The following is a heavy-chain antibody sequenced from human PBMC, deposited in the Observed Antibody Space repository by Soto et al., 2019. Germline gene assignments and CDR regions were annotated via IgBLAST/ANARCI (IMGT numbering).Heavy chain of an antibody. D-gene: IGHD6-19*01. J-gene: IGHJ4*02. Sequence: EVQLVESGGGLVQPGGSLRLSCSASGLTFSSITMHWVRQAPGKGREYVSAINSNGGSANYGDSVKGRFTISRDNPKNTLYLQMSSLRVEETALYYCVTNSGWSRRDFDYWGQGTLVTVSS. CDR3: VTNSGWSRRDFDY. CDR2: INSNGGSA. V-gene: IGHV3-64D*08. CDR1: GLTFSSIT.